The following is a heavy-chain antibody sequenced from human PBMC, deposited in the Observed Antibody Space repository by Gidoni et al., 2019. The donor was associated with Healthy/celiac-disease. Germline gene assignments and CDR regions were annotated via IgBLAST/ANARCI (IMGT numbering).Heavy chain of an antibody. J-gene: IGHJ1*01. CDR1: GFPFSSYA. CDR2: ISGSGGST. V-gene: IGHV3-23*01. Sequence: EVQLLESGGGLVQPGGSLSLSCAASGFPFSSYAMSWVRQAPGKGLEWVSAISGSGGSTYYADSVKGRFTISRDNSKNTLYLQMNSLRAEDTAVYYCATAVNIAVAGFEYFQHWGQGTLVTVSS. D-gene: IGHD6-19*01. CDR3: ATAVNIAVAGFEYFQH.